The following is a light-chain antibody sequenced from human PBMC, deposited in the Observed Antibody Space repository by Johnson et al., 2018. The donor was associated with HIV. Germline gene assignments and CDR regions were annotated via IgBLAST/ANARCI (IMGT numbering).Light chain of an antibody. J-gene: IGLJ1*01. CDR2: DNN. Sequence: QSVLTQSPSVSAAPGQNVTISCSGSSSNIGNNYVSWYQQLPGTAPKLLIYDNNKRPSGIPDRFSGSMSGTSATLGITGLQTGDEADYYCGRWDDSLITYVFGTGTKVTVL. CDR3: GRWDDSLITYV. V-gene: IGLV1-51*01. CDR1: SSNIGNNY.